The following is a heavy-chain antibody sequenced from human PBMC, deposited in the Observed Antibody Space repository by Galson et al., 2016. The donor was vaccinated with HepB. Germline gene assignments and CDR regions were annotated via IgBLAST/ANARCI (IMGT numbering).Heavy chain of an antibody. V-gene: IGHV3-33*05. CDR1: GFIFNHYG. CDR3: ARDACGSPSCFDF. J-gene: IGHJ4*02. Sequence: SLRLSCAAAGFIFNHYGMHWVRQAPGKGLEWVAAIQSDGSKEYYADSVKGRFIISRDDSKNTLYVQMNTLRAEDTAVYYCARDACGSPSCFDFWGQGTLVTVSS. D-gene: IGHD2-2*01. CDR2: IQSDGSKE.